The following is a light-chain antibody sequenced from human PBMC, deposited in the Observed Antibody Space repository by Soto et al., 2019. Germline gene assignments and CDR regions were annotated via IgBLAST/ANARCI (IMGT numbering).Light chain of an antibody. CDR1: QSVSSSY. J-gene: IGKJ1*01. Sequence: SLLTQSPGTLSLSPEERTTLSCRASQSVSSSYLVWHQQKPGQAPRLLIYAASRRATGIPDSFCCRGSGTDFTLMMCSLQSEAFVTYYCEHSYSARLTSGEGTRV. CDR2: AAS. V-gene: IGKV3-20*01. CDR3: EHSYSARLT.